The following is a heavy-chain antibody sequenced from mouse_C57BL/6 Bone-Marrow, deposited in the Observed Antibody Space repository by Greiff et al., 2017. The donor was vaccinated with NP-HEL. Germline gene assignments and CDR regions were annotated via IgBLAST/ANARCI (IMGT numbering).Heavy chain of an antibody. Sequence: QVQLQQPGAELVRPGSSVKLSCKASGYTFTSYWMDWVKQRPGQGLEWIGNIYPSDSETHYNQKFKDKATLTVDKSSSTAYMQLSSLTSEDSAVYYCARAWLGVYFDYWGQGTTLTVSS. CDR1: GYTFTSYW. D-gene: IGHD2-2*01. J-gene: IGHJ2*01. CDR3: ARAWLGVYFDY. V-gene: IGHV1-61*01. CDR2: IYPSDSET.